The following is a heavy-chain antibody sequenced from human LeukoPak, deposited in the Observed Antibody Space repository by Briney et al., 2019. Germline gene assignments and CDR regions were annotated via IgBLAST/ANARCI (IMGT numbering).Heavy chain of an antibody. CDR2: ISYDGSNK. D-gene: IGHD5-12*01. V-gene: IGHV3-30*04. Sequence: GRSLRLSCAASGFTFSSYAMHWVRQAPGKGLEWVAVISYDGSNKYYADSVKGRFTISGDNSKNTLYLQMNSLRAEDTAVYYCARDQMATDYPLAPDFWGQGTLVTVSS. CDR1: GFTFSSYA. CDR3: ARDQMATDYPLAPDF. J-gene: IGHJ4*02.